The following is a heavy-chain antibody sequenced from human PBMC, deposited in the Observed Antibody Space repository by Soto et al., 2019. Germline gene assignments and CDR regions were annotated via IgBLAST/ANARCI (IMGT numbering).Heavy chain of an antibody. V-gene: IGHV4-30-4*01. D-gene: IGHD6-13*01. J-gene: IGHJ2*01. CDR3: ERTPKLVTRPSDIGL. Sequence: QVQLQESGPGLVKPSQTLSLTCTVSGASISSGDYYWTWIRQSPGKGLEWVGYIHSSGSSYYNPALRSRLSISMDTYGNQFAMQLNSVIAADTAVYFCERTPKLVTRPSDIGLWGRGSLVSISS. CDR1: GASISSGDYY. CDR2: IHSSGSS.